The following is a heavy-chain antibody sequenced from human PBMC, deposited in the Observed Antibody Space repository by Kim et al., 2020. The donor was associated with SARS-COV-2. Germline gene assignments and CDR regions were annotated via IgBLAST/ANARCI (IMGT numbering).Heavy chain of an antibody. CDR3: TKDVLAGGADV. Sequence: GGSLRLSCIASGFTFNDHAMHWVRQAPGKGLEWVSGIMWNSDGIGYADSVKGRFTTFIDNAKNSLYLQMNSLRPEDTALYYCTKDVLAGGADVWGQGTAV. CDR2: IMWNSDGI. J-gene: IGHJ6*02. V-gene: IGHV3-9*01. D-gene: IGHD3-3*02. CDR1: GFTFNDHA.